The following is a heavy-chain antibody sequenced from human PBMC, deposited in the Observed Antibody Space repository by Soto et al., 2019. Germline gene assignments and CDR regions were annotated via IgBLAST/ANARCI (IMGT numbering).Heavy chain of an antibody. V-gene: IGHV3-21*01. J-gene: IGHJ6*02. D-gene: IGHD2-21*02. CDR1: GFTLRSYN. CDR2: IGTRSDI. Sequence: PGGALGISCGAPGFTLRSYNIHWVRPAPGKGLEWVSSIGTRSDIYYADSVKGRFTISRDNAKNSLSLQMNSMTAEDTAVYYCAREETAWPLAYGLDVWGQGTTVTVSS. CDR3: AREETAWPLAYGLDV.